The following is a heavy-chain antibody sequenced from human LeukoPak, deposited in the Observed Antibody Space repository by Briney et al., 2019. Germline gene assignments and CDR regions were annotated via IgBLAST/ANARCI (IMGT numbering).Heavy chain of an antibody. CDR2: INIDGTGT. Sequence: GYLRPSCAGSGFTFISYWMHWGRQAPGQGLVWVSRINIDGTGTTYADSVKGRFTISRDNAKNTLYLEMNSLRAEDTAVYFCTRGDSGGLHWGQGTLVTVSS. J-gene: IGHJ4*02. CDR1: GFTFISYW. D-gene: IGHD4-23*01. CDR3: TRGDSGGLH. V-gene: IGHV3-74*01.